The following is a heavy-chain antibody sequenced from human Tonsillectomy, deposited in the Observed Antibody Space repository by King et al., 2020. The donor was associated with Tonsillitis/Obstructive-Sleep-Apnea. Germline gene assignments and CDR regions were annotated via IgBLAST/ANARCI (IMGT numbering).Heavy chain of an antibody. J-gene: IGHJ5*02. V-gene: IGHV4-34*01. CDR1: GGSFSAYY. CDR2: INHSGGT. Sequence: VQLQQWGAGLLKPSETLSLTCAVYGGSFSAYYWSWIRQPPGKGLEWIGEINHSGGTNYNPSLTSRVTISVDTSKNQSSLKLSSMTAADTAVYYCARGREEIVVVVPATSRKTWFDPWGQGTLVTVSS. CDR3: ARGREEIVVVVPATSRKTWFDP. D-gene: IGHD2-15*01.